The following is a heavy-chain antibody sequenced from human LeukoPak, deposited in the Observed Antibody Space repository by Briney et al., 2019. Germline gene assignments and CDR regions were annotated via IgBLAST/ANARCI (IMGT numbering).Heavy chain of an antibody. Sequence: ASVKVSCKASGYTFTSYDINWVRQATGQGLEWMGWMNPNSGNTNYAQKLQGRVTMTTDTSTSTAYMELRSLRSDDTAVYYCARLRGYFDYWGQGTLVTVSS. CDR1: GYTFTSYD. V-gene: IGHV1-18*01. CDR3: ARLRGYFDY. J-gene: IGHJ4*02. D-gene: IGHD3-10*01. CDR2: MNPNSGNT.